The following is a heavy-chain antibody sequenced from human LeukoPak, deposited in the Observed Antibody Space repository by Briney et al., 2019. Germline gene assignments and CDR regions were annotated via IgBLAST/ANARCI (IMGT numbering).Heavy chain of an antibody. CDR2: ISGSGGST. CDR1: GFTFSSYA. Sequence: GGSLRLSCAASGFTFSSYAMSWVRQAPGKGLEWVSAISGSGGSTYYADSVKGRFTISRDNSKNTLYLQMNSLRAEDTALYYGARSRIGVVTAIPPPGHYWGQGTLVTASS. J-gene: IGHJ4*02. V-gene: IGHV3-23*01. CDR3: ARSRIGVVTAIPPPGHY. D-gene: IGHD2-21*02.